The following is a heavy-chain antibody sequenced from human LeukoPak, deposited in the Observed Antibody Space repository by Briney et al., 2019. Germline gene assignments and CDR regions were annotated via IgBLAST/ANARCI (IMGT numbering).Heavy chain of an antibody. CDR3: ARDTPYYDSSGHDY. CDR1: GYTFTSYG. Sequence: GASVKVSCKASGYTFTSYGISWVRQAPGQGLEWMGWISAYNGNTNYAQKLQGRVTMTTDTSTSTAYMELRSLRSDDTAVYYCARDTPYYDSSGHDYWGQGTLATVSS. CDR2: ISAYNGNT. D-gene: IGHD3-22*01. J-gene: IGHJ4*02. V-gene: IGHV1-18*01.